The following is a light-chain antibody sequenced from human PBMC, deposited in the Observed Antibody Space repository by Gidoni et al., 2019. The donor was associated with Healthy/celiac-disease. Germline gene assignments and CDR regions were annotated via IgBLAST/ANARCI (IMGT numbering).Light chain of an antibody. CDR1: KLGDKY. Sequence: SYELTQPPSVSVSPGQTASIPCSGDKLGDKYACWYQQKPCQSPVLVIYQDSKRPSGIPERFSGSNSGNTATLTIRGTQAMDEADYYCQAWDSSTHVVFGGGTKLTVL. CDR2: QDS. V-gene: IGLV3-1*01. J-gene: IGLJ2*01. CDR3: QAWDSSTHVV.